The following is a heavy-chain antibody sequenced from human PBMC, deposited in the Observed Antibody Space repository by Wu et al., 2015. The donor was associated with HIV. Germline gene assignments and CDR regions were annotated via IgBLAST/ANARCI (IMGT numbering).Heavy chain of an antibody. CDR2: ISAHNGNT. J-gene: IGHJ4*02. Sequence: QVQLAQSGAEVKKPGASVKVSCKVSGFPLSDLSVHWVRQAPGQGLEWMGWISAHNGNTKYEQKLQGRVAMTTDTSTDTAYMELRSLRSGDTAVFYCARGHYYDASSSPMYWGQGTLVTVSS. V-gene: IGHV1-18*01. CDR3: ARGHYYDASSSPMY. D-gene: IGHD3-22*01. CDR1: GFPLSDLS.